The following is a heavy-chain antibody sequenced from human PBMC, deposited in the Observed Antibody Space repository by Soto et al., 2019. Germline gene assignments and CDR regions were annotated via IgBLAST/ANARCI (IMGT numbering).Heavy chain of an antibody. CDR3: ARIDSSGWTWFDP. CDR2: IYYSGST. V-gene: IGHV4-59*08. D-gene: IGHD6-19*01. Sequence: SETLSLTCTVSGGSISSYYWSWIRQPPGKGLEWIGYIYYSGSTNYNPSLKSRVTISVDTSKNQFSLKLSSVTAADTAVYYCARIDSSGWTWFDPWGQGTLVTVSS. J-gene: IGHJ5*02. CDR1: GGSISSYY.